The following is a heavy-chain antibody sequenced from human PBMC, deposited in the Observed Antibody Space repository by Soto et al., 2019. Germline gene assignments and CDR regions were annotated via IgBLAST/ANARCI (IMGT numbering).Heavy chain of an antibody. V-gene: IGHV1-69*08. CDR2: IIPILGIA. D-gene: IGHD4-4*01. J-gene: IGHJ6*03. Sequence: QVQLVQSGAEVQKPGSSVKVSCKASGGTFSSYTISWVRQAPGQGLEWMGRIIPILGIANYAQKFQGRVTITADKSTSTAYMELSSLRSEDTAVYYCAREEGVTPQNYYYYYMDVWGKGTTVTVSS. CDR3: AREEGVTPQNYYYYYMDV. CDR1: GGTFSSYT.